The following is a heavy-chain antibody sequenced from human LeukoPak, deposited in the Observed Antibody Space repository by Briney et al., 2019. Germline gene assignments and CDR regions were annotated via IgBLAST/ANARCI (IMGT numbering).Heavy chain of an antibody. Sequence: SVKVSCKASGGTFSSYAISWVRQAPGQGLEWMGGIIPIFGTANYAQKFRGRVTITTDESTSTAYMELSSLRSEDTAVYYCASPSAGYSSSWSLSFDYWGQGTLVTVSS. V-gene: IGHV1-69*05. CDR2: IIPIFGTA. J-gene: IGHJ4*02. CDR3: ASPSAGYSSSWSLSFDY. D-gene: IGHD6-13*01. CDR1: GGTFSSYA.